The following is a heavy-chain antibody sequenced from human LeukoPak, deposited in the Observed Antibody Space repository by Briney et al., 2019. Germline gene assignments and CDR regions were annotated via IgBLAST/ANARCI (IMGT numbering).Heavy chain of an antibody. J-gene: IGHJ5*02. CDR2: INPNSGGT. V-gene: IGHV1-2*02. CDR3: AKGPGIAAAGPKYDP. D-gene: IGHD6-13*01. CDR1: GYTFTGYY. Sequence: ASVKVSCKASGYTFTGYYMHWVRQAPGQGLEWMGWINPNSGGTNYAQKFQGRVTMTRDTSISTAYMELSRLRSDDTAVYYCAKGPGIAAAGPKYDPWGQGTLVTVSS.